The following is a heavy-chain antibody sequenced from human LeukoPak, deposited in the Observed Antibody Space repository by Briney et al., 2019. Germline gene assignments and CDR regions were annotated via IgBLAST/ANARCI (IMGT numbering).Heavy chain of an antibody. CDR2: IKSKTDGGTT. CDR1: GFTFSNAW. CDR3: TTDQVTGCSGGSCYPYYYYYGMDV. D-gene: IGHD2-15*01. V-gene: IGHV3-15*01. Sequence: TGGSLRLSCAASGFTFSNAWMSWVRQAPGKGLEWVGRIKSKTDGGTTDYAAPVKGRFTISRDDSKNTLYLQMNSLKTEDTAVYYCTTDQVTGCSGGSCYPYYYYYGMDVWGQGTTVTVSS. J-gene: IGHJ6*02.